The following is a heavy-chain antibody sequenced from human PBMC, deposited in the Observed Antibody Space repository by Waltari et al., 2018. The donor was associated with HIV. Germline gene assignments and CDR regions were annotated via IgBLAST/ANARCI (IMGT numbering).Heavy chain of an antibody. V-gene: IGHV4-39*01. D-gene: IGHD2-2*01. CDR2: MYNSGTT. Sequence: QLHLQESGPGRVKPSETLALTCTVSGGSITRNDFYWAWIRQPPGKGLEWIGLMYNSGTTDYNPSLKSRVSMSRDTSKNRFSLRLHSVTAADTAIYYCARRGDGFNQHARLDHWGPGTLVTVSS. CDR3: ARRGDGFNQHARLDH. CDR1: GGSITRNDFY. J-gene: IGHJ4*02.